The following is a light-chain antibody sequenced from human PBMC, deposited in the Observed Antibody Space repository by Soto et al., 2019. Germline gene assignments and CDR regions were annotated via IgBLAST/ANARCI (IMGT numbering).Light chain of an antibody. J-gene: IGLJ1*01. CDR2: DAS. V-gene: IGLV2-11*01. Sequence: QSVLTQPRSMSGSPGQSVTIFCPGTSSDVGGYNYVSWYQQHPGKAPKLMIYDASKRPSGVPDRFSGSKSGNTASLTISGLQAEDEADYYCCSYAGSYTFEVFGTGTKVTVL. CDR3: CSYAGSYTFEV. CDR1: SSDVGGYNY.